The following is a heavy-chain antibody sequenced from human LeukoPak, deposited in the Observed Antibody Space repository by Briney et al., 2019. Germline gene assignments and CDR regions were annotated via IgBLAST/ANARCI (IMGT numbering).Heavy chain of an antibody. V-gene: IGHV3-23*01. CDR1: GFNFGSYS. J-gene: IGHJ4*02. CDR3: ASDHPSGRGIAVAGLDY. CDR2: ISADSATT. Sequence: GGSLRLSCAASGFNFGSYSMTWVRQAPGRGLEWVSVISADSATTFYADSVKGRFTISRDNSKNTLYLQMNSLRAEDTAVYYCASDHPSGRGIAVAGLDYWGQGTLVTVSS. D-gene: IGHD6-19*01.